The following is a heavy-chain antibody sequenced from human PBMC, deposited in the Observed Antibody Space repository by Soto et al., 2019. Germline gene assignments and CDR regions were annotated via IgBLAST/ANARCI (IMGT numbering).Heavy chain of an antibody. J-gene: IGHJ6*02. CDR2: IYYSGST. CDR1: GGSISSGDYY. V-gene: IGHV4-30-4*01. D-gene: IGHD2-2*02. Sequence: QVQLQESGPGLVKPSQTLSLTCTVSGGSISSGDYYWSWIRQPPGQGLEWIGYIYYSGSTYYNPSLKSRVTTSVDTSKNQFSLKLSSVTAADTAVYYCARVVPAAVPAGDYYYGMDVWGQGTTVTVSS. CDR3: ARVVPAAVPAGDYYYGMDV.